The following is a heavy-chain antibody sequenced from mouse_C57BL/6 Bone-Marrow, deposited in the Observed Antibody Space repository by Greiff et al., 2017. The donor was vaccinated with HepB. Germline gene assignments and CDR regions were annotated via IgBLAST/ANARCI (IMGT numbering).Heavy chain of an antibody. V-gene: IGHV14-4*01. Sequence: VQLQQSGAELVRPGASVKLSCTASGFNIKDDYMHWVKQRPEQGLEWIGWIDPENGDTEYASKFQGKATITADTSSNTAYLQLSSLTSEDTAVYYWTTSIYYGSSYPYFDYWGQGTTLTVSS. CDR3: TTSIYYGSSYPYFDY. J-gene: IGHJ2*01. D-gene: IGHD1-1*01. CDR1: GFNIKDDY. CDR2: IDPENGDT.